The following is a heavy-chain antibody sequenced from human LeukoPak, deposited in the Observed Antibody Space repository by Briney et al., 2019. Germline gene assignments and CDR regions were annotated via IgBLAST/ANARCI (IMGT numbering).Heavy chain of an antibody. D-gene: IGHD2-2*02. Sequence: ASVKISCKASGYTFTGYYMHWVRQAPGQGLEWMGWINPNSGGTNYAQKFQGSVTMTRDTSISTAYMELSRLRSDDTAVYYCARDRVEYQLLYDYWGQGTLVTVSS. V-gene: IGHV1-2*02. J-gene: IGHJ4*02. CDR3: ARDRVEYQLLYDY. CDR1: GYTFTGYY. CDR2: INPNSGGT.